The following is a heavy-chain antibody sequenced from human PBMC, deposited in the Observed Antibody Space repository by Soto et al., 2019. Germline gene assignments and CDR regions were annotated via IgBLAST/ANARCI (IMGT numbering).Heavy chain of an antibody. V-gene: IGHV4-31*03. J-gene: IGHJ3*02. Sequence: SETLYLTCTVSGGSISSGGYYWSWIRQHPGKGLEWIGYIYYSGSTYYNPSLKSRVTISVDTSKNQFSLKLSSVTAADTAEYYCARGPNVGGYYYDSSGYSPRDAFDIWGQGTMVTVSS. CDR3: ARGPNVGGYYYDSSGYSPRDAFDI. CDR1: GGSISSGGYY. D-gene: IGHD3-22*01. CDR2: IYYSGST.